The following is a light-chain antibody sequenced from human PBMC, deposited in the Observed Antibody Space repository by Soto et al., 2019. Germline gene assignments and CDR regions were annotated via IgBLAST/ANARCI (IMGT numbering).Light chain of an antibody. CDR3: QQSYRTPIT. J-gene: IGKJ5*01. V-gene: IGKV1-39*01. Sequence: DIQMTQSPSSLSASVGDTVTITCRANQSIATYLAWYHQKPGKAPKLLISSAYTLHSGVPSRFSGRGSGTDFTLTIKSLQPEDFATYYCQQSYRTPITFGQGTRLDIK. CDR1: QSIATY. CDR2: SAY.